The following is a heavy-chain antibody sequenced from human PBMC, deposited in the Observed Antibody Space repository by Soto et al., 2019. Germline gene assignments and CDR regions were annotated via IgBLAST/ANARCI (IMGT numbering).Heavy chain of an antibody. V-gene: IGHV3-74*01. CDR3: ARAVSGGAFDI. J-gene: IGHJ3*02. D-gene: IGHD6-19*01. CDR2: INSDESST. CDR1: GFTFSTYW. Sequence: GGSLRLSCAASGFTFSTYWMHWVRQPPGKGLVWVSRINSDESSTSYADSVKGRITISRDNAKNTLYLQMSSLRAEDTAVYYCARAVSGGAFDIWGQGTMVTVSS.